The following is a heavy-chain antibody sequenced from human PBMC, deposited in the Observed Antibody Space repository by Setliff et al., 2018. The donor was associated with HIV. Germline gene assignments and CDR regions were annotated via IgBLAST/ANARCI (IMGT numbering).Heavy chain of an antibody. CDR2: IGRDGTVA. V-gene: IGHV3-74*01. CDR3: AKDYGDGHNWGAFDI. D-gene: IGHD1-1*01. Sequence: PGGSLRLSCTASGFTFSDYWMHWVRRGPGRGLEWVSRIGRDGTVANYADSVKGRFTISRDNARNLVYLEMNSLRPEDTALYFCAKDYGDGHNWGAFDIWGQGIMVTVS. J-gene: IGHJ3*02. CDR1: GFTFSDYW.